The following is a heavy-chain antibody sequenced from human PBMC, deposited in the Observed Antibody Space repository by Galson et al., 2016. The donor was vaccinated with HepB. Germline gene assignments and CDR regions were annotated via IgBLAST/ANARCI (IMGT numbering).Heavy chain of an antibody. J-gene: IGHJ4*02. CDR1: GFTFSGYT. CDR2: ICSDGTST. V-gene: IGHV3-48*01. Sequence: SLRLSCAASGFTFSGYTMNWVRQAPGKGLEWVSHICSDGTSTQYEDSVKGRFTISRDNAKNTLYLQMNSLGAEDTAVYFCARDRGGGAPKLVIFDYWGQGTLVTVSS. D-gene: IGHD3-16*01. CDR3: ARDRGGGAPKLVIFDY.